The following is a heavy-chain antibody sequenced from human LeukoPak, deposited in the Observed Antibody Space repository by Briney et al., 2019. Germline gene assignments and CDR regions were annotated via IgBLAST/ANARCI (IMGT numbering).Heavy chain of an antibody. CDR3: AKAPGIIAAAHFDY. CDR1: GFSFSSYD. CDR2: ISMGGDIK. J-gene: IGHJ4*02. D-gene: IGHD6-13*01. Sequence: GGSLRLSCAASGFSFSSYDMHWVRQAPGKGLEWVAAISMGGDIKVYTDSVRGRFTISRDNSRSTLYLQMNSLRAEDTAIYYCAKAPGIIAAAHFDYWGQGTLATVSS. V-gene: IGHV3-30-3*01.